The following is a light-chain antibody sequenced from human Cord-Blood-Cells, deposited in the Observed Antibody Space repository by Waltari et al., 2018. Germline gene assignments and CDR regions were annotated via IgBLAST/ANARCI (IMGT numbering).Light chain of an antibody. CDR2: EGS. V-gene: IGLV2-23*01. CDR1: SSAVGSYNL. J-gene: IGLJ3*02. CDR3: CSYAGSSTWV. Sequence: QSALTQPASVSGSPGQAITIPCTGTSSAVGSYNLACWYQQHPCKAHKLMIYEGSKRPSGVSNRFSGSKSGNTASLTISGLQAEDEADYYCCSYAGSSTWVFGGGTKLTVL.